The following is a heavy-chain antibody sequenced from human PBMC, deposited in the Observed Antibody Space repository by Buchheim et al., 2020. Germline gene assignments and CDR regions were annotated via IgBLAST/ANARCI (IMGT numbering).Heavy chain of an antibody. CDR3: AKDMEYSSGWYYAFDI. V-gene: IGHV3-43*01. Sequence: EVQLVESGGVVVQPGGSLRLSCVASGFTFDDYTMHWVRQAPGKGLEWVSLISWDGGSTYYADSVKGRFTISRDNSKNSLYLQMNSLRTEDTALYYCAKDMEYSSGWYYAFDIWGQGT. CDR1: GFTFDDYT. D-gene: IGHD6-19*01. J-gene: IGHJ3*02. CDR2: ISWDGGST.